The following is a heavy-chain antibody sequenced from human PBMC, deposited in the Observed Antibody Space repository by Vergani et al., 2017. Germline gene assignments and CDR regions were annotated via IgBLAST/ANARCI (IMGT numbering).Heavy chain of an antibody. J-gene: IGHJ1*01. CDR2: IYYSGST. V-gene: IGHV4-59*12. CDR1: GGSISSYY. D-gene: IGHD3-3*01. Sequence: QVQLQESGPGLVKPSETLSLTCTVPGGSISSYYWSWIRQPPGKGLEWIGYIYYSGSTNYNPSLKSRVTISVYRSKNQFSLKLSSVTAADTAVYYCARAAITDDQYFQHWGQGTLVTVSS. CDR3: ARAAITDDQYFQH.